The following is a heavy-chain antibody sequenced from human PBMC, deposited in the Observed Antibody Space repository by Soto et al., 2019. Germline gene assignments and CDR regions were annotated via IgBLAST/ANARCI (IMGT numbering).Heavy chain of an antibody. CDR3: AGSIVRVDDTSGPFAY. D-gene: IGHD3-10*01. Sequence: SETLSLTCTVSGGSISSYYWSWIRQPPGKGLEWIGYIYYSGSTKYSPSLKSRVTMSVDTSKIQFALKLSSVTAADTAVYFCAGSIVRVDDTSGPFAYWGQGTLVTVSS. V-gene: IGHV4-59*01. J-gene: IGHJ4*02. CDR1: GGSISSYY. CDR2: IYYSGST.